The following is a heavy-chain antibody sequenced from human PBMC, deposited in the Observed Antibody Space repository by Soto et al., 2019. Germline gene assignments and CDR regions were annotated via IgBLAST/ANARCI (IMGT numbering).Heavy chain of an antibody. D-gene: IGHD3-16*01. J-gene: IGHJ4*02. CDR1: GGSISSGGYY. Sequence: QVQLQESGPGLVKPSQTLSLTCAVSGGSISSGGYYWSWIRQYAGKGLEWIAYIHHSGSTSYNPSLKGRVAMSVDTSKNQFSLKLTSVTAADTALYYCARGPGMDSPAYEFGYGCQGTLVSVSP. CDR2: IHHSGST. CDR3: ARGPGMDSPAYEFGY. V-gene: IGHV4-31*11.